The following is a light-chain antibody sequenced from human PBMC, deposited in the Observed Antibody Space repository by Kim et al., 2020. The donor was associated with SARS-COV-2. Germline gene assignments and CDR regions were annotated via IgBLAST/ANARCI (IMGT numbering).Light chain of an antibody. Sequence: PGKTARSTCGGNDIGSNSVHWCQQKHGQDPVVVIYDDSDRPPGIAGRFSGSNSGNTATLIISRVEAGDEDDYYCKVWDSKGDNYVFGSGTKVTVL. CDR2: DDS. V-gene: IGLV3-21*03. CDR1: DIGSNS. CDR3: KVWDSKGDNYV. J-gene: IGLJ1*01.